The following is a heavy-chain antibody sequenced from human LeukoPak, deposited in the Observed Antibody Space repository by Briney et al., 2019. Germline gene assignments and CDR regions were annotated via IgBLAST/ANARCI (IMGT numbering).Heavy chain of an antibody. CDR1: GGSLNGYY. CDR2: INHSGST. V-gene: IGHV4-34*01. J-gene: IGHJ6*03. CDR3: ARHRGCSSTSCYPIPASYMDV. Sequence: SETLSLTCAVYGGSLNGYYWSWIRQPPGKGLEWIGEINHSGSTNYNPSLKSRVTISVDTSKNQFSLKLSSVTAADTAVYYCARHRGCSSTSCYPIPASYMDVWGKGTTVTVSS. D-gene: IGHD2-2*01.